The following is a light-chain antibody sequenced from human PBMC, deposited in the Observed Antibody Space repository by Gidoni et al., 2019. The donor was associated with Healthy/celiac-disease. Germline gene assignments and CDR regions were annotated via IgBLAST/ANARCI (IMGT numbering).Light chain of an antibody. V-gene: IGLV2-14*01. J-gene: IGLJ3*02. Sequence: QSALTQPASVSGSPGPSITISCTGTSSDVGGYNYVSWYQPHPCKAPKLIIDEVSNRPSGVSNRFSGAKSGNTASLTIAGLQAEDEADYYCSSYTSSSTRVFGGGTKLTVL. CDR2: EVS. CDR1: SSDVGGYNY. CDR3: SSYTSSSTRV.